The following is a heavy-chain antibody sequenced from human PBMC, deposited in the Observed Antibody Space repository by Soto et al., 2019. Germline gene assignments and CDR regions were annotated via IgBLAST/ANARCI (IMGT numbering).Heavy chain of an antibody. Sequence: SETLSLTCTVSGGSISSGDYYWSWIRQPPGKGLEWIGYIYYSGTTYYNPSLKSRVTISADTSKNQFSLKLSSVTAADTAVYYCARRDLTVATDYWGQGTLVTVSS. V-gene: IGHV4-30-4*01. CDR1: GGSISSGDYY. D-gene: IGHD4-17*01. CDR3: ARRDLTVATDY. J-gene: IGHJ4*02. CDR2: IYYSGTT.